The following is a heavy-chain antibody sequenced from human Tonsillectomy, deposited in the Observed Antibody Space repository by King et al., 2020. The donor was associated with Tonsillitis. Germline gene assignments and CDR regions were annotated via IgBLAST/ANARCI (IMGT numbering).Heavy chain of an antibody. V-gene: IGHV4-39*07. J-gene: IGHJ4*02. CDR2: IYYSGST. D-gene: IGHD6-19*01. Sequence: QLQLQESGPGLVKPSETLSLTCTVSGGSISSSSYYWGWIRQPPGKGLEWIGSIYYSGSTYYNPSLKSRVTISVDTSKNQFSLKLSSVTAADTAVYHCARELIGYSSCWYPVYFDYWGQGTLVTVSS. CDR3: ARELIGYSSCWYPVYFDY. CDR1: GGSISSSSYY.